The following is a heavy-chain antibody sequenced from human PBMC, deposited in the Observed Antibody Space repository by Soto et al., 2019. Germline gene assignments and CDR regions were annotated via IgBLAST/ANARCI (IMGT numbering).Heavy chain of an antibody. CDR1: GFTFDDYA. J-gene: IGHJ6*02. V-gene: IGHV3-9*01. Sequence: PGGSLRLSCAASGFTFDDYAMHWVRQAPGKGLEWVSGISWNSGSIGYADSVKGRFTISRDNAKNSLYLQMNSLRAEDTALYYCAKDGYSSGWYGGYYYYGMDVWGQGTTVTVSS. CDR2: ISWNSGSI. CDR3: AKDGYSSGWYGGYYYYGMDV. D-gene: IGHD6-19*01.